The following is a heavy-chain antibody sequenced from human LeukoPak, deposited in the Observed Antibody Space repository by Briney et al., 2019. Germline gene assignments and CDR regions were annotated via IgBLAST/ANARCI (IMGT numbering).Heavy chain of an antibody. D-gene: IGHD3-22*01. CDR3: ARGGYYDSSGYPSWYYYYGMDV. V-gene: IGHV4-34*01. CDR1: GGFFSGYY. Sequence: SETLSLTCAVYGGFFSGYYWSWIRQPPGKGLEWIGEINHSGSTNYNPSLKSRVTISVDTSKNQFSLKLSSVTAADTAVYYCARGGYYDSSGYPSWYYYYGMDVWGQGTTVTVSS. CDR2: INHSGST. J-gene: IGHJ6*02.